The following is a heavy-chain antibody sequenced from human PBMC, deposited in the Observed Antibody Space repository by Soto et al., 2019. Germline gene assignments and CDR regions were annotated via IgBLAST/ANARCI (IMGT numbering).Heavy chain of an antibody. J-gene: IGHJ5*02. CDR3: ARASRIISGMTPLDP. D-gene: IGHD1-20*01. Sequence: GGSLRLSCAASGFTFSSYWMHWVRQAPGKGLVWVSRINSDGSSTNYADFVKGRFTISRDNAKNTLFLQMNSLRAEDTAVYYCARASRIISGMTPLDPWGQGTLVTVSS. CDR2: INSDGSST. V-gene: IGHV3-74*01. CDR1: GFTFSSYW.